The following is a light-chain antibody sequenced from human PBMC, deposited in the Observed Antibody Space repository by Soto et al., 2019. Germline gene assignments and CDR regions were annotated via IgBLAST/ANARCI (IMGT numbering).Light chain of an antibody. CDR1: QSISWW. J-gene: IGKJ1*01. Sequence: DIQMTQSPSTLSASVGDRVTITCRASQSISWWLAWYQQKPGKAPKLLIYDASSLESGVPSRFSGSGYATEFPLTSSSLQRDDFATYYCQQYNNYWTFGQGTRVEIK. CDR3: QQYNNYWT. V-gene: IGKV1-5*01. CDR2: DAS.